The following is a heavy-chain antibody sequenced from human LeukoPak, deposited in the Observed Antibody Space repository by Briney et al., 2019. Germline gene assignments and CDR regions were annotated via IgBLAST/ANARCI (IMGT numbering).Heavy chain of an antibody. CDR2: ISSTSSTI. D-gene: IGHD3-22*01. CDR1: GFTFSSYN. J-gene: IGHJ4*02. CDR3: AREPRLHYYDSSGSDY. V-gene: IGHV3-48*01. Sequence: GGSLRLSGAASGFTFSSYNMNWVRQAPGKGLEWVSYISSTSSTIYYADSVKGRFTISRDNAKNSLYLQMNSLRAEDTAVYYCAREPRLHYYDSSGSDYWGQGTLLTVSS.